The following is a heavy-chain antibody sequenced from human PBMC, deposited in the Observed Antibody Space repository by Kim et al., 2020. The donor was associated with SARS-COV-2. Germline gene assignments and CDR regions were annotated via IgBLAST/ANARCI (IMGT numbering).Heavy chain of an antibody. Sequence: SETLSLTCAVYGGSFSGYYWSWIRQPPGKGLEWIGEINHSGSTNYNPSLKSRVTISVDTSKNQFSLKLSSVPAADTAVYYCSTVRLFLPIYYYYGMDVW. CDR2: INHSGST. J-gene: IGHJ6*01. V-gene: IGHV4-34*01. D-gene: IGHD3-22*01. CDR1: GGSFSGYY. CDR3: STVRLFLPIYYYYGMDV.